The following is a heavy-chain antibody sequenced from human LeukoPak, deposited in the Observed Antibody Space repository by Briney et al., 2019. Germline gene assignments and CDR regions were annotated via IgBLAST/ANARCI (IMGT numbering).Heavy chain of an antibody. V-gene: IGHV3-7*03. J-gene: IGHJ4*02. D-gene: IGHD2-2*01. CDR3: ATDLGPVVPAAPGY. CDR2: IKEDGSKQ. Sequence: QTGGSLRLSCVASGFAFSNYWMSWVRQSPEKGLEWVANIKEDGSKQYYVDSVKGRFTISRDNAKNSLYLQMISLRAEDTAVYYCATDLGPVVPAAPGYWGQGTLVTVSS. CDR1: GFAFSNYW.